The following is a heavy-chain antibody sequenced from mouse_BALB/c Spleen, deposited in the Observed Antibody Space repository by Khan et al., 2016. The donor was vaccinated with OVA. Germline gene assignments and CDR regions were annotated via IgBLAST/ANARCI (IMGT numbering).Heavy chain of an antibody. V-gene: IGHV3-2*02. Sequence: DVQLQESGPGLVKPSQSLSLTCTVTGYSITSDYAWNWIRQFPGNKLEWMGFISYSGNTKYNPSLKSRISMTRDTSKNQFFLQLNSVTSEDTATYYCARVYGGDFDYWGQGTTLIVSS. CDR2: ISYSGNT. CDR3: ARVYGGDFDY. D-gene: IGHD2-10*02. J-gene: IGHJ2*01. CDR1: GYSITSDYA.